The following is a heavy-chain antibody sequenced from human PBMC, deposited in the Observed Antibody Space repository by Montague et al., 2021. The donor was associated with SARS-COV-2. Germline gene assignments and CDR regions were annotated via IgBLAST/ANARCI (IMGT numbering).Heavy chain of an antibody. CDR2: ISGDGRDT. CDR1: GFSFSTYA. J-gene: IGHJ5*02. Sequence: SLRLSCAASGFSFSTYAMTWVRQAPGKGLEWVSTISGDGRDTYYADSVKGRFTISRDNSKNTLCLQMNSLRPDDTAIYYCTKVPDEPFRTWFDPWGQGTLVTVSS. CDR3: TKVPDEPFRTWFDP. V-gene: IGHV3-23*01. D-gene: IGHD1-1*01.